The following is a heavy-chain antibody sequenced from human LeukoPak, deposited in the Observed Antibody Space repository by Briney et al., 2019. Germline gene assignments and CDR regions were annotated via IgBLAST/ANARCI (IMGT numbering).Heavy chain of an antibody. J-gene: IGHJ3*02. Sequence: GGSLRLSCAASGFTFSSYWMHWVRQAPGKGLVWVSRINSDGSSTSYADSVKGLFTISRDNAKNTLYLQMKSLRDQATAVYYCAREHEYSYGIGSDAFDIWGQGTMVTVSS. V-gene: IGHV3-74*01. CDR1: GFTFSSYW. CDR2: INSDGSST. CDR3: AREHEYSYGIGSDAFDI. D-gene: IGHD5-18*01.